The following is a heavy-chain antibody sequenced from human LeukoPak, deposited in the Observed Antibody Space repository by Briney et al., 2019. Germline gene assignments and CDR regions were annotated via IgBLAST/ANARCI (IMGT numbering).Heavy chain of an antibody. J-gene: IGHJ6*03. CDR3: ARGGPPNWNLYYYYYMDV. CDR2: INPKNGDT. CDR1: GYTFTAYY. D-gene: IGHD1-20*01. V-gene: IGHV1-2*06. Sequence: GASVKVSCKASGYTFTAYYIHWVRQAPGQGLEWMGRINPKNGDTNYAQKFQDRVTMTRDTSMSAAYMELSSLRSEDTAVYYCARGGPPNWNLYYYYYMDVWGKGTTVTVSS.